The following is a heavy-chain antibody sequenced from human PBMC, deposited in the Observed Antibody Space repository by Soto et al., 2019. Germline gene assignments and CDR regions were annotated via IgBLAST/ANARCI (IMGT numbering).Heavy chain of an antibody. CDR3: ARDIRAYNGNVPIGWFDP. D-gene: IGHD1-1*01. Sequence: QVQLVQSGAEVKKPGASVKVSCKASGYTFTSYGISWVRQAPGQGLEWMGWISAYNGNTNYAQKLQGRVTMTTATSTSTAYMELRSLRSDATAVYYCARDIRAYNGNVPIGWFDPWGQGPLVTVSS. V-gene: IGHV1-18*01. J-gene: IGHJ5*02. CDR2: ISAYNGNT. CDR1: GYTFTSYG.